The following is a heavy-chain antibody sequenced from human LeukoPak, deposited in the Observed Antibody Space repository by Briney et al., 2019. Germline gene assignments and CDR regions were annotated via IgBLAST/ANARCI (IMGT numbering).Heavy chain of an antibody. Sequence: ASVTVSCKASGYTFTSYAMHWVRQAPGQRLEWMGWINAGNGNTKYSQKFQGRVTITRDTSASTAYMELSSLRSEDTAVYYCARDREGKRYYYGMDVWGQGTTVTVSS. CDR3: ARDREGKRYYYGMDV. CDR2: INAGNGNT. D-gene: IGHD3-10*01. J-gene: IGHJ6*02. CDR1: GYTFTSYA. V-gene: IGHV1-3*01.